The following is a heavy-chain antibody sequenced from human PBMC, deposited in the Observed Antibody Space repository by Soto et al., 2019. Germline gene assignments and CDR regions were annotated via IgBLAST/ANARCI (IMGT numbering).Heavy chain of an antibody. CDR3: AILEEPAHNWFDP. CDR2: INHSGST. V-gene: IGHV4-34*01. Sequence: SETLSLTCAVYGGSFSGYYWSWIRQPPGKGLEWIGEINHSGSTNYNPSLKSRVTISVDTSKNQFSLKLSSVTAADTAVYYCAILEEPAHNWFDPWGQGTLVNVSS. CDR1: GGSFSGYY. J-gene: IGHJ5*02. D-gene: IGHD2-2*01.